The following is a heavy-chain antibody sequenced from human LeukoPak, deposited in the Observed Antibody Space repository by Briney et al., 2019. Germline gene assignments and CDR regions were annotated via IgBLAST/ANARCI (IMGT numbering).Heavy chain of an antibody. CDR3: AKDGEQQLVDVDYYYMDV. J-gene: IGHJ6*03. Sequence: PGGSLRLSCAASGFTFSSYAMSWVRQAPGKGLEWVSAISGSGGSTYYADSVKGRFTISRDNSKNTLYLQMNSLRAEDTAVYYCAKDGEQQLVDVDYYYMDVWGKGTTVTVSS. D-gene: IGHD6-13*01. CDR1: GFTFSSYA. V-gene: IGHV3-23*01. CDR2: ISGSGGST.